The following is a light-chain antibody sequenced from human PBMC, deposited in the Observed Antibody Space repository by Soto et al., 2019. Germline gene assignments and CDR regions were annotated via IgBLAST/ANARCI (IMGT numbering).Light chain of an antibody. CDR1: SSNIGSNT. CDR2: SNN. J-gene: IGLJ1*01. V-gene: IGLV1-44*01. CDR3: AVWDDNLNGYI. Sequence: QSVLTQPPSASGTPGQRVTISCSGSSSNIGSNTVNWYQQLPGTAPKLLIYSNNQRPSGVPDRFSGSKSGTSASLAISGLQSEDEADYYCAVWDDNLNGYIFATGTKVTVL.